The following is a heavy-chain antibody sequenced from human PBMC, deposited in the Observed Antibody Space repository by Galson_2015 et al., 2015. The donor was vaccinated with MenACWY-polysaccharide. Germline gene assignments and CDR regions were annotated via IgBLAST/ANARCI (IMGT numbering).Heavy chain of an antibody. D-gene: IGHD6-13*01. CDR2: IRSSGSNI. J-gene: IGHJ6*03. CDR3: ARDKSEGIAVAGAEDCFYFMSV. CDR1: GFTFSDYY. Sequence: SLRLSCAASGFTFSDYYMSWIRQAPGKGLEWVSYIRSSGSNIYYADSVKGRFTISRDNAKNSLYLQMNSLRAEDTAVYYCARDKSEGIAVAGAEDCFYFMSVWGKGTTFTVSS. V-gene: IGHV3-11*01.